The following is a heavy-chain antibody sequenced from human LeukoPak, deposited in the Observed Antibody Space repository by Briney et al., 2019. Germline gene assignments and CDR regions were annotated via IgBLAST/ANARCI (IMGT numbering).Heavy chain of an antibody. CDR1: GFTSSSYG. CDR2: ISYDGSNK. J-gene: IGHJ3*02. D-gene: IGHD3-22*01. CDR3: AKDMYYYDSKAAFDI. V-gene: IGHV3-30*18. Sequence: GGSLRLSCAASGFTSSSYGMHWVRQTPGKGLEWVAVISYDGSNKYYADSVKGRFTISRDNSKNTLYLQMNSLRAEDTAVYYCAKDMYYYDSKAAFDIWGQGTMVTVSS.